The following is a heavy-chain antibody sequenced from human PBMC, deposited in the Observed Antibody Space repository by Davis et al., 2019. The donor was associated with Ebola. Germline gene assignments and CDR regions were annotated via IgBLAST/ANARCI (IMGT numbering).Heavy chain of an antibody. V-gene: IGHV1-8*02. D-gene: IGHD4-17*01. CDR1: GGTFSSYD. CDR2: MNPNSGNT. CDR3: ARVGDDYGDYDFDY. J-gene: IGHJ4*02. Sequence: ASVKVSCKASGGTFSSYDINWVRQAPGQGLEWMGWMNPNSGNTGYAQKFQGRVTMTRNTSISTAYMELSSLRSEDTAVYYCARVGDDYGDYDFDYWGQGTLVTVSS.